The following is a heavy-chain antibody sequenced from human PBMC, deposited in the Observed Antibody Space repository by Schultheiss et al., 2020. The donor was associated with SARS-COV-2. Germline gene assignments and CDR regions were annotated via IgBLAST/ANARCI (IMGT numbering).Heavy chain of an antibody. V-gene: IGHV3-23*01. CDR2: ISGSGGSA. D-gene: IGHD3-22*01. CDR1: GFTFNNYA. J-gene: IGHJ4*02. Sequence: GGSLRLSCAASGFTFNNYAMTWVRQAPGKGLEWVSAISGSGGSAYYADSVEGRFTISRDNSKNTLYLQMNSLRAEDTAVYYCARESSYYYDSSGYYSPSYFDYWGQGTLVTVSS. CDR3: ARESSYYYDSSGYYSPSYFDY.